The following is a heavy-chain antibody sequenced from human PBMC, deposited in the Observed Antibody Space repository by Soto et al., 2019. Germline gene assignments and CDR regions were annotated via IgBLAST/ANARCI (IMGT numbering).Heavy chain of an antibody. Sequence: PSETLSLTCAVYGGSFSGYYWSWIRQPPGKGLEWIGEINHSGSTNYNPSLKSRVTISVDTSKNQFSLKLSSVTAADTAVYYCASGLWFGELLEPLDYWGQGTLVTVSS. J-gene: IGHJ4*02. CDR2: INHSGST. V-gene: IGHV4-34*01. CDR1: GGSFSGYY. D-gene: IGHD3-10*01. CDR3: ASGLWFGELLEPLDY.